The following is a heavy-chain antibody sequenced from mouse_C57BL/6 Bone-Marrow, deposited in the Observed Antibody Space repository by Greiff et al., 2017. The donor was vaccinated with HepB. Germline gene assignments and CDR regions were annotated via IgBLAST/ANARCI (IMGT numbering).Heavy chain of an antibody. J-gene: IGHJ2*01. D-gene: IGHD2-4*01. Sequence: VQLQQSGAELARPGASVKLSCKASGYTFTRYGISWVKQRTGQGLEWIGEIYPRSGNTYYNEKFKGKATLTADKSSSTAYMELRSLTSEDSAVYFCARIYYDYYFDYWGQGTTLTVSS. CDR1: GYTFTRYG. CDR3: ARIYYDYYFDY. V-gene: IGHV1-81*01. CDR2: IYPRSGNT.